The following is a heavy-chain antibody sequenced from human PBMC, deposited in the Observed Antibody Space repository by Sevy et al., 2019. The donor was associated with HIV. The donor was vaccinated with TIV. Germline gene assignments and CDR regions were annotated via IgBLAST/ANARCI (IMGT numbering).Heavy chain of an antibody. Sequence: GGSLRLSCAASGFTFSSYAMSWVRQAPGKGLEWVSAISGSGGGTYYADSVKGRFTISRDNSKNTLYLQMNSLRAEDTAVYYCAPTQNYYDSSGYDYWGQGTLVTVSS. CDR2: ISGSGGGT. D-gene: IGHD3-22*01. CDR3: APTQNYYDSSGYDY. V-gene: IGHV3-23*01. CDR1: GFTFSSYA. J-gene: IGHJ4*02.